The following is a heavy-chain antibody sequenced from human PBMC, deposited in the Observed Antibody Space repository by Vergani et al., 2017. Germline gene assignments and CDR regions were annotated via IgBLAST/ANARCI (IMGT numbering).Heavy chain of an antibody. J-gene: IGHJ2*01. V-gene: IGHV3-66*01. Sequence: EVQLVESGGGLVQPGGSLRLSCAASGFTVSSNYMSWVRQAPGKGLEWVSVIYSGGSTYYADSVKGRFTISRDNSKNTLYLQMNSLRAEDTAVYYCASGPPRTLTWYFDLWGRGTLVTVSS. D-gene: IGHD4-17*01. CDR1: GFTVSSNY. CDR2: IYSGGST. CDR3: ASGPPRTLTWYFDL.